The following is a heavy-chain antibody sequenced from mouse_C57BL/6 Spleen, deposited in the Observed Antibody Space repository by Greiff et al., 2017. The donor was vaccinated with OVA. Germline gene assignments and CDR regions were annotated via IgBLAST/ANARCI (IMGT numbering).Heavy chain of an antibody. V-gene: IGHV1-50*01. CDR2: IDPSDSYT. J-gene: IGHJ3*01. Sequence: QVQLQQPGAELVKPGASVKLSCKASGYTFTSYWMQWVKQRPGQGLEWIGVIDPSDSYTNYNQKFKGKATLTVDTSSSTAYMQLSSLTSEDSAVYYCAREGAYWGQGTLVTVSA. CDR1: GYTFTSYW. CDR3: AREGAY.